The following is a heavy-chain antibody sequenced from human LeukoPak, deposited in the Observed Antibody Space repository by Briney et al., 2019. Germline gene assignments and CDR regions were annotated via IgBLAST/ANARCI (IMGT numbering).Heavy chain of an antibody. CDR3: ARVPCSGGSCYLRN. CDR1: GFTFSDHY. V-gene: IGHV3-11*04. J-gene: IGHJ4*02. Sequence: GGSLRLSCAASGFTFSDHYMSWIRQAPGKGLEWISYISSSGNTIYYADSMKGRFTISRDNAKNSLYLQMNSLRAEDTAVYYCARVPCSGGSCYLRNWGQGTLVTVSS. CDR2: ISSSGNTI. D-gene: IGHD2-15*01.